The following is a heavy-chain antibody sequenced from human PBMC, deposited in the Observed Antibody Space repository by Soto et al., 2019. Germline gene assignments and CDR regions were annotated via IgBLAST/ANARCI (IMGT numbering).Heavy chain of an antibody. CDR1: GYTFTSYG. V-gene: IGHV1-18*01. CDR2: ISAYNGNT. D-gene: IGHD5-12*01. J-gene: IGHJ6*03. CDR3: ARHSLVVATIGGYYYYMDV. Sequence: ASVKVSCKASGYTFTSYGISWVRQAPGQGLEWMGWISAYNGNTNYAQKLQGRVTISVDTSKNQFSLKLSSVTAADTAAYYCARHSLVVATIGGYYYYMDVWGKGTTVTVSS.